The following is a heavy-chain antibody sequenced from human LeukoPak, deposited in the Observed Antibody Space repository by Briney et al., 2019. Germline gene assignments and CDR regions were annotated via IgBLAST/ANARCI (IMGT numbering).Heavy chain of an antibody. CDR3: ARTPIYYFDNSGYYN. J-gene: IGHJ4*02. V-gene: IGHV4-39*07. CDR1: GGSISSSSYY. D-gene: IGHD3-22*01. Sequence: KASETLSLTCTVSGGSISSSSYYWGWIRQPPGKGLEWIGSIYYSGSTYYNPSLKSRVTISVDTSKKQFSLRLSSVTAADTAVYYCARTPIYYFDNSGYYNWGQGTLVTVSS. CDR2: IYYSGST.